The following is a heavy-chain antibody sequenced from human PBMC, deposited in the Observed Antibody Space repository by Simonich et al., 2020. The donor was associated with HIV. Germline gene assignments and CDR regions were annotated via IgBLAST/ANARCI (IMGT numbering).Heavy chain of an antibody. Sequence: QVQLVQSGAEVKKPGASVKVSCKASGYTFTSYGFSWVRQAPGQGLEWMGAISAYNSNTNYAQKCQGRVTMTTDTSTSTAYMELRSLISDDTAVYYCARDRGVAAPGVLAFDIWGQGTMVTVSS. J-gene: IGHJ3*02. CDR3: ARDRGVAAPGVLAFDI. CDR2: ISAYNSNT. D-gene: IGHD6-13*01. CDR1: GYTFTSYG. V-gene: IGHV1-18*01.